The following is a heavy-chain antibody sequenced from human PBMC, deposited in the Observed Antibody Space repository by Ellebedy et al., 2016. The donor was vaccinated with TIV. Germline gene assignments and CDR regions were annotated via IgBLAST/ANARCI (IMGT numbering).Heavy chain of an antibody. V-gene: IGHV4-34*01. J-gene: IGHJ4*02. CDR2: INHSGST. Sequence: SETLSLTCAVYGGSFSGYYWSWIRQPPGKGLEWIGEINHSGSTNYNPSLKSRVTISVDTSKNQFSLKLSSVTATDTAVYYCARGSSYGMTNFDYWGQGTLVTVSS. CDR3: ARGSSYGMTNFDY. D-gene: IGHD5-18*01. CDR1: GGSFSGYY.